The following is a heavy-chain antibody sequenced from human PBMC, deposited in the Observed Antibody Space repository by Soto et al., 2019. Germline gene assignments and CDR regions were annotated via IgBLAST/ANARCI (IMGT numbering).Heavy chain of an antibody. D-gene: IGHD1-1*01. CDR2: IHSDGNT. J-gene: IGHJ1*01. CDR3: AAGLDNAKIHH. CDR1: GFTGSC. Sequence: EVQVVESGGELVKPGGSRRLSRAVSGFTGSCMTWVRQAPGKGLEWVSFIHSDGNTFYEDSVKGRFSISRDSSKNTVSLQMSSLRAEDTAVYYCAAGLDNAKIHHWGQGTLVTVSS. V-gene: IGHV3-66*01.